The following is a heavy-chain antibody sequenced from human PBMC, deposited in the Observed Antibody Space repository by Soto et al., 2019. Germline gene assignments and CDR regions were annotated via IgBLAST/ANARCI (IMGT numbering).Heavy chain of an antibody. V-gene: IGHV4-34*01. Sequence: NPSETLSLTCAVYGGSFSGYYWSWIRQPPGKGLEWIGEINHSGSTNYNPSLKSRVTISVDTSKNQFSLKLSSVTAADTAAYYCARRRRALYCSSTSCYKVTFDPWGQGTLVTVSS. J-gene: IGHJ5*02. CDR2: INHSGST. D-gene: IGHD2-2*02. CDR3: ARRRRALYCSSTSCYKVTFDP. CDR1: GGSFSGYY.